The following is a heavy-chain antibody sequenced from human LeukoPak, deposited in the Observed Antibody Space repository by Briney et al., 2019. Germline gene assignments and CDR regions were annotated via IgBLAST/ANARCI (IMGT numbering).Heavy chain of an antibody. D-gene: IGHD6-19*01. CDR3: ERDDHLSWIEVAGTGFDY. CDR2: ISYDGSNK. Sequence: AGSLRLSCAASGVTFSSYGMHWVRQAPGKGLEWVAVISYDGSNKYYADPVKSRFTISRDNATNSLYLQMNSLSAEDTAVYYCERDDHLSWIEVAGTGFDYWGQGTLVTVSS. V-gene: IGHV3-30*03. CDR1: GVTFSSYG. J-gene: IGHJ4*02.